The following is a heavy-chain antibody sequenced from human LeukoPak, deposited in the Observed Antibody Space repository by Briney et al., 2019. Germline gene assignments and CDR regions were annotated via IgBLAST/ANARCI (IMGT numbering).Heavy chain of an antibody. CDR3: ARVPGRAVAGHPYWYLDL. V-gene: IGHV1-8*01. D-gene: IGHD6-19*01. Sequence: ASVKVSCKASGYTFTSYDINWVRQATGQGLEWMGWMNPNSGNTGYAQKFQGRVTMTRNTSISTAYMELSSLRSEDTAVYFCARVPGRAVAGHPYWYLDLWGRGTLVTVSS. CDR1: GYTFTSYD. CDR2: MNPNSGNT. J-gene: IGHJ2*01.